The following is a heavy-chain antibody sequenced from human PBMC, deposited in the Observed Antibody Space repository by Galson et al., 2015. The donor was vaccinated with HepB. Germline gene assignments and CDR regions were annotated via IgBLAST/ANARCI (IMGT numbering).Heavy chain of an antibody. D-gene: IGHD2/OR15-2a*01. Sequence: SLRLSCAASGFTFSSYGMHWVRQAPGKGLEWVAVIWYDGSNKYYADSVKGRFTISRDNSKNTLYLQMNSLRAEDTAVYYCAKLPYDFYDDAFDIWGPGTMVTVSS. CDR3: AKLPYDFYDDAFDI. V-gene: IGHV3-33*06. CDR1: GFTFSSYG. CDR2: IWYDGSNK. J-gene: IGHJ3*02.